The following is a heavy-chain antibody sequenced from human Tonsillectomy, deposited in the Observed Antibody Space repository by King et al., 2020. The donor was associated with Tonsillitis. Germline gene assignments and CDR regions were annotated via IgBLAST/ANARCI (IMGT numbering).Heavy chain of an antibody. J-gene: IGHJ6*02. CDR2: ISWNSGSI. CDR3: ATDMSGGDLRFSPDYAMDV. V-gene: IGHV3-9*01. D-gene: IGHD3-3*01. CDR1: GFTFDDSA. Sequence: VQLVESGGGLVQPGRSLRLSCAASGFTFDDSAMHWVRQAPGKGLEWVSGISWNSGSIGYVDSVKGRFTITRDNAKNSLYLQMNSLRAEDTALYYCATDMSGGDLRFSPDYAMDVWGQGTPVTVSS.